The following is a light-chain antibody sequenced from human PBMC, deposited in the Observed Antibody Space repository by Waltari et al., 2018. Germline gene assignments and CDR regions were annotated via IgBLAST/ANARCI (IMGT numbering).Light chain of an antibody. J-gene: IGKJ1*01. Sequence: DVVMPQSPLSLPVTLGQPASISCRSSQSLVSSDGNTSFNRFQQRPGQSPRRLVYKVSNRDSGVPDRFSGSGSGTDFTLRISRVEAEDVGFYYCMQSTHRPWTFGQGTKVEIK. CDR3: MQSTHRPWT. V-gene: IGKV2-30*01. CDR2: KVS. CDR1: QSLVSSDGNTS.